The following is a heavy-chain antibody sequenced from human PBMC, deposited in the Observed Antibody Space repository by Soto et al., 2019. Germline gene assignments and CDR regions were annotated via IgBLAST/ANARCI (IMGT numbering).Heavy chain of an antibody. Sequence: SETLSLTCTVSGGSVSSGSYYWSWIRQPPGKGLEWIGYIYYSGSTNYNPSLKSRVTKSVDTSNNQFSLKLSSVTAADTAVYYCARGFDYWGQGTLVTVSS. CDR2: IYYSGST. V-gene: IGHV4-61*01. CDR1: GGSVSSGSYY. CDR3: ARGFDY. J-gene: IGHJ4*02.